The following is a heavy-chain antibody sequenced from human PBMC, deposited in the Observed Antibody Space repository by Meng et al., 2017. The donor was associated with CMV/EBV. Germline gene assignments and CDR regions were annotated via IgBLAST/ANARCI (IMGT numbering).Heavy chain of an antibody. J-gene: IGHJ4*02. Sequence: PPVHAGAEVKKPGASVEGSCKASGYTFTSYGISWVRQAPGQGLEWMGWISAYNGNTNYAQKLQGRVTMTTDTSTSTAYMELRSLRSDDTAVYYCARDAVVPADAPFHYWGQGTLVTVSS. D-gene: IGHD2-2*01. V-gene: IGHV1-18*01. CDR2: ISAYNGNT. CDR3: ARDAVVPADAPFHY. CDR1: GYTFTSYG.